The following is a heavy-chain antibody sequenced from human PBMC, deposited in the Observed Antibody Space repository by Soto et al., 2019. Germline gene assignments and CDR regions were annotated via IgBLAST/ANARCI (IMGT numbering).Heavy chain of an antibody. Sequence: EVQMVESGGGLVQPGGSLRLSCATSGFTFTNYWTHWVRQAPGEGLVWVSRISGDGSRTNYADSVKGRFTISRDNAKTSLYLQMNSLRADDTAVYYCARGAGGAYYLDYRGQGTLVTVSS. J-gene: IGHJ4*02. CDR3: ARGAGGAYYLDY. D-gene: IGHD3-10*01. CDR2: ISGDGSRT. V-gene: IGHV3-74*01. CDR1: GFTFTNYW.